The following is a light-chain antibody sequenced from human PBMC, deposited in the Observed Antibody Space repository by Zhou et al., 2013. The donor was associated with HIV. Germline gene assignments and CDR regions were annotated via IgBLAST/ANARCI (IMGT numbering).Light chain of an antibody. CDR3: QQSYSTPT. CDR2: GAS. CDR1: QGISDS. J-gene: IGKJ4*01. V-gene: IGKV1-NL1*01. Sequence: DIQMTQSPSSLSASVGDRVTLTCRASQGISDSLAWYQQKPGKAPRLLVFGASRLESGVPSRFSGSGSGADYTLTISSLQPEDFATYYCQQSYSTPTFGGGDQGGDQT.